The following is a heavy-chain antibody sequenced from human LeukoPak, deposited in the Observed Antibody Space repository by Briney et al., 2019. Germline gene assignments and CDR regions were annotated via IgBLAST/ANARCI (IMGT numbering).Heavy chain of an antibody. CDR2: INPNSGGA. CDR3: ARDSRNYYDSRGGGDEAFDI. V-gene: IGHV1-2*02. CDR1: GYTFTGYY. D-gene: IGHD3-22*01. J-gene: IGHJ3*02. Sequence: GASVKVSCKTFGYTFTGYYIQWVRQAPGQGLEWMGWINPNSGGASYVQKFQGRVTMTSDTSISTAYMELSSLRSDDTAVYYCARDSRNYYDSRGGGDEAFDIWGQGTMVTVSS.